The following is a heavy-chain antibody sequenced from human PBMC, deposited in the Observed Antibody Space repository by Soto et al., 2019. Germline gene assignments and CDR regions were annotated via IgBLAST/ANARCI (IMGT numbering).Heavy chain of an antibody. Sequence: PSETLSLTCAVYGGSFSGYYWSWIRQPPGKGLEWIGEINHSGSTNYNPSLKSRVTISVDTSKNQFSLKLSSVTAADTAVYYCARGSPPTGRDGYNYYFDYWGQGTLVTVSS. V-gene: IGHV4-34*01. CDR1: GGSFSGYY. J-gene: IGHJ4*02. CDR3: ARGSPPTGRDGYNYYFDY. D-gene: IGHD5-12*01. CDR2: INHSGST.